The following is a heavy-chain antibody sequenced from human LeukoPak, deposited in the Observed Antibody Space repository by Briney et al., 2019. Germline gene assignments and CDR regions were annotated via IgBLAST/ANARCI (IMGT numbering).Heavy chain of an antibody. J-gene: IGHJ1*01. V-gene: IGHV1-69*01. Sequence: SVKVSCKASGGTFSSYAISWVRQAPGQGLEWMGGIIPIFGTANYAQKFQGRVTITADESTSTAYMELSSLRSEDTAMYYCTRGGPVAGTHKYFQHWGQGTLVTVSS. CDR3: TRGGPVAGTHKYFQH. CDR2: IIPIFGTA. CDR1: GGTFSSYA. D-gene: IGHD6-19*01.